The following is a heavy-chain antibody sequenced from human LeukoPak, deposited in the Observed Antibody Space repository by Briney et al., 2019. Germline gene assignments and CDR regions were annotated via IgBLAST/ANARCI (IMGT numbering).Heavy chain of an antibody. V-gene: IGHV3-64D*06. CDR2: ISRNGGRT. CDR3: ARVLQIVATTVFDY. D-gene: IGHD5-12*01. J-gene: IGHJ4*02. CDR1: GFTFDNFE. Sequence: GGSLRLSCSASGFTFDNFEMHWVRQAPGRGLEYVSGISRNGGRTNNADSVKGRFTISRDNSKNTLFLQMASLRAEDTAVYYCARVLQIVATTVFDYWGQGTLVTVSS.